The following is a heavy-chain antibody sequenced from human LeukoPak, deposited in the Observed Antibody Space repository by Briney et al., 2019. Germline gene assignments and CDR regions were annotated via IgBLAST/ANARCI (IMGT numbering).Heavy chain of an antibody. CDR3: AKNIAAGDSSGYYYYYMDV. Sequence: GGSLRLSCAASGFTFSNYGMHWVRQTPGKGLEWVAFIRYDGSNKYYADSVKGRFTISRDNSKSTLYLQMNSLRAEDTAVYYCAKNIAAGDSSGYYYYYMDVWGKGTTVTVSS. D-gene: IGHD6-13*01. V-gene: IGHV3-30*02. CDR2: IRYDGSNK. CDR1: GFTFSNYG. J-gene: IGHJ6*03.